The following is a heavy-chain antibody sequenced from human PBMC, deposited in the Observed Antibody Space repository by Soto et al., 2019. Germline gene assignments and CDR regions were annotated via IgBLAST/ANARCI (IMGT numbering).Heavy chain of an antibody. CDR3: SRGILV. CDR1: GGSMNSGGYC. CDR2: ISYGGTT. D-gene: IGHD2-15*01. J-gene: IGHJ4*02. V-gene: IGHV4-31*03. Sequence: QVQLQESGPGLVKPSQTLSLTCTVSGGSMNSGGYCWNWIRQHPGEGLEWIGCISYGGTTSYNPSSKSRLTISVDTSKTQFSLVLNSVTAAHTAVYYCSRGILVWGQGTLITVSS.